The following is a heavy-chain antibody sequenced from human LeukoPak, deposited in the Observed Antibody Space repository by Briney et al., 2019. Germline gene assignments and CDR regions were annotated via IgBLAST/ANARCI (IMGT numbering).Heavy chain of an antibody. CDR1: GGTFSSYA. CDR2: IIPIFGAA. CDR3: ARGYYDSSGYYCCDAFDI. D-gene: IGHD3-22*01. J-gene: IGHJ3*02. V-gene: IGHV1-69*13. Sequence: EASVKVSCKASGGTFSSYAISWVRQAPGQGLEWMGGIIPIFGAANYAQKFQGRVTITADESTSTAYMELSSLRSEDTAVFYCARGYYDSSGYYCCDAFDIWGQGTMVTVSS.